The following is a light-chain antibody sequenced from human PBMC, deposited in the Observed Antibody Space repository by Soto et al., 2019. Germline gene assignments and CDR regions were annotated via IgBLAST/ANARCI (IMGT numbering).Light chain of an antibody. CDR3: QQNNSYGT. CDR2: KAS. CDR1: QSISSW. J-gene: IGKJ1*01. Sequence: DIQMTQSPSTLSASVGDRVTITCRASQSISSWLAWYQQKPGKAPKLLIYKASSLESGVPSRFSGSGSGTEFPSTTGSLHLDLFEHYYCQQNNSYGTFGQGTKVEIK. V-gene: IGKV1-5*03.